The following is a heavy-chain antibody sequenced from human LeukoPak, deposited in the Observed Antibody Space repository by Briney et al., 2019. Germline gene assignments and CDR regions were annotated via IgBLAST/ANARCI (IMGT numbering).Heavy chain of an antibody. D-gene: IGHD3-22*01. V-gene: IGHV4-59*11. CDR3: ASDSISMNAFDA. CDR2: ISYIGST. J-gene: IGHJ3*01. Sequence: SETLSLTCTVSGASFTTHYWSWIRQPPGKGLEWIGYISYIGSTNYSPSLKSRVTISIGTSKNEVSLKLTSVTAADTAVYYCASDSISMNAFDAWGQGTLVTVSS. CDR1: GASFTTHY.